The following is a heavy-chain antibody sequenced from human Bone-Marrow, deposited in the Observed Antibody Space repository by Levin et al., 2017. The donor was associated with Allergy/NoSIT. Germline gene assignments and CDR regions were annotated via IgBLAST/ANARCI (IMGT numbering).Heavy chain of an antibody. CDR3: ARESWAKFDP. CDR2: IDPDGTTR. J-gene: IGHJ5*02. V-gene: IGHV3-74*01. CDR1: DFTFSNVW. Sequence: PTASVKVSCVDSDFTFSNVWMHWVRQAPGKGLVWVSRIDPDGTTRDYADSVKGRFTISRDNAKNTMYLQMDSLRAEDTAVYYCARESWAKFDPWGQGTLVAVSS.